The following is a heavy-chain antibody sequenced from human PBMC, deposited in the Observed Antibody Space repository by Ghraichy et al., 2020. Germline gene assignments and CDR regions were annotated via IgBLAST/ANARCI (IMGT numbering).Heavy chain of an antibody. CDR2: ISYDGSNK. Sequence: VAVISYDGSNKYYADSVKGRFTISRDNSKNTLYLQMNSLRAEDKAVYYCARSIYCSSTSCYLWGYYYGMDVWGQ. J-gene: IGHJ6*02. D-gene: IGHD2-2*01. CDR3: ARSIYCSSTSCYLWGYYYGMDV. V-gene: IGHV3-30-3*01.